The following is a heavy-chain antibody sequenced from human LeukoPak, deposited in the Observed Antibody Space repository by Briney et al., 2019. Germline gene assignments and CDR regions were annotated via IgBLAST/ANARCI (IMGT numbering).Heavy chain of an antibody. CDR3: VRGRERVAASDNWFDL. D-gene: IGHD2-15*01. CDR2: IRYDGSNK. V-gene: IGHV3-30*02. J-gene: IGHJ5*02. CDR1: GFTFSSYG. Sequence: GGSLRLSCAASGFTFSSYGMHWVRQAPGKGLEWVAFIRYDGSNKYYADSVKGRFTISRDNARNSLYLQMNSLRADDTAVYYCVRGRERVAASDNWFDLWGQGTLVTVSS.